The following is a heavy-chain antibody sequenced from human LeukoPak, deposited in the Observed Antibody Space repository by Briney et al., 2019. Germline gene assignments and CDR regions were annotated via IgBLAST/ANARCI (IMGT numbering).Heavy chain of an antibody. CDR3: ARNGLAANGYFDY. D-gene: IGHD2-8*01. J-gene: IGHJ4*02. CDR1: GFTFSSYE. Sequence: GGSLRLSCAASGFTFSSYEMNWVRQAPGKGLEWVSYISSSGTTINYLDSVKGRFTISRDNAKNSLYLQMNSLRAEDTAVYYCARNGLAANGYFDYWGQGTLVTVSS. CDR2: ISSSGTTI. V-gene: IGHV3-48*03.